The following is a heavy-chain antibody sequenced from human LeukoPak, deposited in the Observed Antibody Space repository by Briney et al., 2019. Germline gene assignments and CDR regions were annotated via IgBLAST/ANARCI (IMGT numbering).Heavy chain of an antibody. V-gene: IGHV7-4-1*02. Sequence: ASVKVSCKASGYSFTNYAMNWVRQAPGQGLEWMGWIHPSTGNPTYAQGFTGRFVFSLDISVSTTYLQISSLKAEDTAVYFCARAFQSLGGLSLPDYWGQGTLVTVSS. J-gene: IGHJ4*02. CDR3: ARAFQSLGGLSLPDY. CDR1: GYSFTNYA. D-gene: IGHD3-16*02. CDR2: IHPSTGNP.